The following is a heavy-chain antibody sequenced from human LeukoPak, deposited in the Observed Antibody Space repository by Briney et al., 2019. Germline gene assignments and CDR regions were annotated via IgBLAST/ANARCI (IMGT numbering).Heavy chain of an antibody. V-gene: IGHV3-30*18. D-gene: IGHD6-13*01. Sequence: GGSLRLSCAASGFTFSSYGMHWVRQAPGKGLEWVAVISYDGSNKYYADSVKGRFTISRDNSKNTLYLQMNSLRAEDTAVCYCAKEGGSSSWDYFDYWGQGTLVTVSS. CDR3: AKEGGSSSWDYFDY. CDR2: ISYDGSNK. J-gene: IGHJ4*02. CDR1: GFTFSSYG.